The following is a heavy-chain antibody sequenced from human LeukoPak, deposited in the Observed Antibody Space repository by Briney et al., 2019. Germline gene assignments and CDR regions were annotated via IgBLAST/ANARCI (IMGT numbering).Heavy chain of an antibody. CDR3: ARDKPYVGTALDV. CDR1: GFTFSNYW. D-gene: IGHD4-23*01. J-gene: IGHJ4*02. V-gene: IGHV3-7*04. CDR2: IHLDGSVQ. Sequence: PGGSLRLSCAASGFTFSNYWMSWVRQAPGKGLEWVGNIHLDGSVQFSVDSVWGRFTISRDNARNSLYLQMNSLRADDTAVYFCARDKPYVGTALDVWGQGTPVTVSS.